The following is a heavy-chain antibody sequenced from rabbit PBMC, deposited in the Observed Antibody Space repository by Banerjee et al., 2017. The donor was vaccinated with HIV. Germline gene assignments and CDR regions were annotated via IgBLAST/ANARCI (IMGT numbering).Heavy chain of an antibody. J-gene: IGHJ4*01. D-gene: IGHD7-1*01. CDR2: INTITGTT. CDR1: GFSFSFKD. Sequence: QQLVESGGGLVKPGASLTLTCKASGFSFSFKDVMCWVRQAPGKGLEWIACINTITGTTVYASWVNGRFTISSHNAQNTLYLQLNSLTAADTATYFCVREAGYAGYGDGNLWGPGTLVTVS. V-gene: IGHV1S7*01. CDR3: VREAGYAGYGDGNL.